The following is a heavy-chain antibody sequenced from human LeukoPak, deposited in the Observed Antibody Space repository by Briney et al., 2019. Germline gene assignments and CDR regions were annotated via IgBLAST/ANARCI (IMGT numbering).Heavy chain of an antibody. CDR1: GFTVSSNY. V-gene: IGHV3-53*01. CDR2: IYSGGST. D-gene: IGHD3-22*01. J-gene: IGHJ4*02. CDR3: ARGERQYYYDSSGYYHFDY. Sequence: GGSLRLSCAASGFTVSSNYMSWVRQAPGKGLEWVSVIYSGGSTYYADSVKGRFTISRDNSKNSLYLQMNSLRAEDTAVYYCARGERQYYYDSSGYYHFDYWGQGTLVTVSS.